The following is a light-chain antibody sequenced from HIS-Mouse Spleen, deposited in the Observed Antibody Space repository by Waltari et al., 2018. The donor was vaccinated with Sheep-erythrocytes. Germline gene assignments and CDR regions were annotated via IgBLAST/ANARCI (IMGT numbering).Light chain of an antibody. J-gene: IGLJ1*01. CDR1: SSDVGGYNY. CDR2: DVS. V-gene: IGLV2-11*01. Sequence: QSALTQPRSVSGSPGQSVTISCTGTSSDVGGYNYVSWYQQHPGKAPKLMISDVSKRPAGVPDRFDGSKSGTTASLTISGLQAEDEADYYCCSYAGSYNHVFATGTKVTVL. CDR3: CSYAGSYNHV.